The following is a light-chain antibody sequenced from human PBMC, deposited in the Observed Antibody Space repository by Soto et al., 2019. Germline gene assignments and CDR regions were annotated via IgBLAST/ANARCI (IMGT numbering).Light chain of an antibody. Sequence: QSALTQPASVSDSPGQSIIISCSGTSSDIGAFNHVSWHQQHPGKAPKLIIYDVINRPSGVSNRFSGSKTGNTASLIISGLQAEDEADYYCSSYTSSSSYVFGSGTKLTVL. V-gene: IGLV2-14*03. CDR1: SSDIGAFNH. CDR2: DVI. CDR3: SSYTSSSSYV. J-gene: IGLJ1*01.